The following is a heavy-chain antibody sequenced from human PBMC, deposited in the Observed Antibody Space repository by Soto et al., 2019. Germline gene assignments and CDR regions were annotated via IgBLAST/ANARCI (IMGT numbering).Heavy chain of an antibody. CDR1: GFTFSIDG. J-gene: IGHJ6*02. CDR2: ISYDGSNK. D-gene: IGHD4-4*01. V-gene: IGHV3-30*18. CDR3: AKELDYSNPRGYYYGMDV. Sequence: VGYLNLSCAASGFTFSIDGMHRVRQAPGKGLEWVAVISYDGSNKYYADSVKGRFTISRDNSKNTLYLQMNSLRAEDTAVYYCAKELDYSNPRGYYYGMDVWGQGTTVTVSS.